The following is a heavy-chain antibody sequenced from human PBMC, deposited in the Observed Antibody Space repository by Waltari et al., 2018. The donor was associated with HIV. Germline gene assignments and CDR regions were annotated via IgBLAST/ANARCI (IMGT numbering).Heavy chain of an antibody. V-gene: IGHV3-7*01. D-gene: IGHD1-1*01. CDR3: ARGGTRNDMIFEF. CDR2: INGDGSDE. Sequence: EVQLVESGGDLVQPGGSLRLSCAASGFSFANYWMTWFRQAPGKGLGGVANINGDGSDEGYVDAVRGRFTVSRDNAKNSVYLQMNSLRVEDTAVYFCARGGTRNDMIFEFWGQGTLVTVSS. J-gene: IGHJ4*02. CDR1: GFSFANYW.